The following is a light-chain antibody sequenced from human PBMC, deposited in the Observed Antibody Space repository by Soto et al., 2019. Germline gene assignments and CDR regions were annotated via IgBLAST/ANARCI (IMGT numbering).Light chain of an antibody. V-gene: IGLV2-18*02. CDR3: SSFTSSNTYV. CDR1: SSDIGAYNR. Sequence: QSVLTQPPSVSGSPGQSVAISCTGTSSDIGAYNRVSWYQQPPGTAPKLTIYDVNNRPSGVPDRFSGSKSGNTASLTISGLQADDEADYYCSSFTSSNTYVFGTGTQLTVL. CDR2: DVN. J-gene: IGLJ1*01.